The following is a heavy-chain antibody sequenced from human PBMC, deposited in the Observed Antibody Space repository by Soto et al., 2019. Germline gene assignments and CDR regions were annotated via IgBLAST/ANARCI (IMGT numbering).Heavy chain of an antibody. CDR3: ARGRDVDYFDY. V-gene: IGHV4-59*01. CDR2: IYYSGST. Sequence: SETLSLTCTVSGGSISSYYWSWIRQPPGKGLEWIGYIYYSGSTNYNPSLKSRVTISVDTSKNQFSLKLSSVTAADTAVYYCARGRDVDYFDYWGQGTLVTVSS. J-gene: IGHJ4*02. CDR1: GGSISSYY.